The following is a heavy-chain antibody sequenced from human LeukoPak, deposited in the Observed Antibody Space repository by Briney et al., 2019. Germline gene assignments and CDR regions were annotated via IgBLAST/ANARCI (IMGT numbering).Heavy chain of an antibody. J-gene: IGHJ4*02. D-gene: IGHD6-6*01. CDR1: GFTYTKHA. Sequence: GGSLRLSCAASGFTYTKHAMHWVRQAPGKGLEWVAVISYDGSNKKYADSVKGRFTISRDNSKNTLYLQMNSLRAEDTAVYYCTRTLIEYSVSSCYFDYWGQGTLVTVSS. CDR2: ISYDGSNK. V-gene: IGHV3-30*04. CDR3: TRTLIEYSVSSCYFDY.